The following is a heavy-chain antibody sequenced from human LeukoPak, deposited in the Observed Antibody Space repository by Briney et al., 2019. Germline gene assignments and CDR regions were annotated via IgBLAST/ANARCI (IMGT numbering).Heavy chain of an antibody. CDR1: GYTFTSHY. V-gene: IGHV1-46*01. Sequence: ASVKVSCKSSGYTFTSHYMHWVRQAPGQGLEWMGIINPSGGSTSYTQKFQGRVTMTRDTSTSTVYMELSSLRSEDTAVYYCARVKSYYYDTSDKDAFDIWGQGTMVTVSS. D-gene: IGHD3-22*01. CDR2: INPSGGST. J-gene: IGHJ3*02. CDR3: ARVKSYYYDTSDKDAFDI.